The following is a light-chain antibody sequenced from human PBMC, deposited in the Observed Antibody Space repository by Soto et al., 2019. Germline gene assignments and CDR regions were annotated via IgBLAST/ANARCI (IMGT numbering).Light chain of an antibody. CDR3: CSCEGISWGCF. CDR2: EVS. J-gene: IGLJ1*01. CDR1: SSDVGTYNL. V-gene: IGLV2-23*02. Sequence: QSALTQPASVSGSPGQSITISCTGTSSDVGTYNLVSWYQQYPGKAPKLLIYEVSQWPSGISDRFSGSKSGNTASLTISGLEAEVVANYYACSCEGISWGCFFGPGTKLTVL.